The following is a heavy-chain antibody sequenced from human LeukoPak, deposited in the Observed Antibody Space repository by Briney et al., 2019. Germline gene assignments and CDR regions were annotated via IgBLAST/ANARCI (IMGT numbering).Heavy chain of an antibody. Sequence: SETLSLTCTVSDGSISSSSYFWGWIRQPPGMRLEWVGNIYYSGSTFYNPSLKSRVTISVDTSKNQFSLELSSVTAADTAVYYCSRSVTTSYYYYGMDVWGQGTTVTVSS. D-gene: IGHD3-3*01. V-gene: IGHV4-39*01. CDR3: SRSVTTSYYYYGMDV. CDR1: DGSISSSSYF. CDR2: IYYSGST. J-gene: IGHJ6*02.